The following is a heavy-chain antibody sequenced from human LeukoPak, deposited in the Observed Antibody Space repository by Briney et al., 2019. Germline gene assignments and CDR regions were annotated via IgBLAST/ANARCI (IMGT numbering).Heavy chain of an antibody. Sequence: GGTLRLSCAASGFSFTTSGMSWVRQAPGKGLEWVSAISGSGDSTYYADSVKGLFTISRDNSKNTLYLQMNSLRAEDTAVYYCAKDPYSSGPYNWFDPWGQGTLVTVSS. CDR2: ISGSGDST. V-gene: IGHV3-23*01. D-gene: IGHD6-19*01. J-gene: IGHJ5*02. CDR1: GFSFTTSG. CDR3: AKDPYSSGPYNWFDP.